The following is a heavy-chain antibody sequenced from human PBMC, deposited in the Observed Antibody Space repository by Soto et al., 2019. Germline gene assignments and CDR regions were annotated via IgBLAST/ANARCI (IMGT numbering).Heavy chain of an antibody. D-gene: IGHD6-19*01. CDR3: AKWAGSGWAPNDY. CDR1: GFTFSTYA. CDR2: ISGSGVNT. J-gene: IGHJ4*02. Sequence: GGSLRLSCAGSGFTFSTYAMSWVRQAPGKGLEWVALISGSGVNTNYAGSVKGRFTISRDNSKNTLFLQMNSLGGEDTAIYYCAKWAGSGWAPNDYWGQGTLVTVSS. V-gene: IGHV3-23*01.